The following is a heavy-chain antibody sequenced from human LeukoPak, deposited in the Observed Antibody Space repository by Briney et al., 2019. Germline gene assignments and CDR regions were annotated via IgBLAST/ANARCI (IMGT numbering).Heavy chain of an antibody. J-gene: IGHJ4*02. CDR1: GFTFSSYW. Sequence: AGGSLRLSCAASGFTFSSYWMHWVRQAPGKGLEWVSYSSSSGSVYYADSVKGRFTISRDNAKNSLYLQMNSLRAEDTAVYYCARVRSGYYSFDSWGQGTLVTVSS. D-gene: IGHD5-12*01. V-gene: IGHV3-69-1*02. CDR3: ARVRSGYYSFDS. CDR2: SSSSGSV.